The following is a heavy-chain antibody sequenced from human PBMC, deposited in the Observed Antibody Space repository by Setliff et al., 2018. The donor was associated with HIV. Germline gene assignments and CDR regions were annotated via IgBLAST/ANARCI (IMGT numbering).Heavy chain of an antibody. CDR2: IYFTGDS. D-gene: IGHD3-10*01. CDR1: GGSFSGYY. Sequence: SETLSLTCAVYGGSFSGYYWGWIRQPPGKGLQWIGSIYFTGDSYYDPSLKSRVTTSVDTSNNQFSLILNPVNAADTAVYYCARQTGLRGYYGSNSLYYFDYWGKGMLVTVSS. CDR3: ARQTGLRGYYGSNSLYYFDY. J-gene: IGHJ4*02. V-gene: IGHV4-34*01.